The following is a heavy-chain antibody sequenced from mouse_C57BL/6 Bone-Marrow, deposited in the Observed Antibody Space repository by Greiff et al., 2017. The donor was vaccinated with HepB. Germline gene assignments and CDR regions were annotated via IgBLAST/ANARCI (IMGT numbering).Heavy chain of an antibody. Sequence: EVQGVESGGGLVQPKGSLKLSCAASGFSFNTYAMNWVRQAPGKGLEWVARIRSKSNNYATYYADSVKDRFTISRDDSESMLYLQMNNLKTEDTAMYYCVGQGNWYFDVWGTGTTVTVSS. CDR3: VGQGNWYFDV. V-gene: IGHV10-1*01. CDR2: IRSKSNNYAT. J-gene: IGHJ1*03. CDR1: GFSFNTYA.